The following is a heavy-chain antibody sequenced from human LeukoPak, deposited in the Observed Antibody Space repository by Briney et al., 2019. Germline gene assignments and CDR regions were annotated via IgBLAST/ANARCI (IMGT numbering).Heavy chain of an antibody. Sequence: HPGGSLRLSCAASGFTFSTYAMSWVRQAPGKGLEWVSVISGSGSSTYYADSVKGRFTISRDNSKNTLYLQMNSLRAEDTAVYYCASPLLWFGIRTWGQGTLVTVSS. CDR3: ASPLLWFGIRT. CDR1: GFTFSTYA. V-gene: IGHV3-23*01. D-gene: IGHD3-10*01. J-gene: IGHJ5*02. CDR2: ISGSGSST.